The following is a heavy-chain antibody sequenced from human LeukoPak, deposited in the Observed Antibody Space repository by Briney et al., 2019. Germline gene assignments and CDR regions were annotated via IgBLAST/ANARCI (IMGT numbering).Heavy chain of an antibody. CDR1: GDSISSTTYW. J-gene: IGHJ4*02. D-gene: IGHD4-11*01. CDR3: TRLPLDYSLDH. V-gene: IGHV4-39*01. Sequence: SETLSLTCTVSGDSISSTTYWWGWVRQSPGKGLEWVVSMSYVGITSYNPSLKSPATISVDTSKNQFSLMLNSVTAADTAVYYCTRLPLDYSLDHWGQGTPVSVSS. CDR2: MSYVGIT.